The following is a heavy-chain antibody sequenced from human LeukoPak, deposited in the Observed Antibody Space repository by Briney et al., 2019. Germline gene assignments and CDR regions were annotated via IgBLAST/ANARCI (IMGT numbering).Heavy chain of an antibody. CDR1: GYTFTSYG. CDR2: IIPILGIA. V-gene: IGHV1-69*04. D-gene: IGHD2-2*01. J-gene: IGHJ6*02. Sequence: ASVKVSCKASGYTFTSYGISWVRQAPGQGLEWMGRIIPILGIANYAQKFQGRVTITADKSTSTAYMELSSLRSEDTAVYYCARPRSRRMPHASYYYGMDVWGQGTTVTVSS. CDR3: ARPRSRRMPHASYYYGMDV.